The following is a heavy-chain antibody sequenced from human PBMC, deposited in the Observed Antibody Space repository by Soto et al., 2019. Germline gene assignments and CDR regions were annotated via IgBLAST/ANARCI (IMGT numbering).Heavy chain of an antibody. V-gene: IGHV1-69*13. CDR2: IIPIFGTA. CDR3: ARSHSSSTSCYSCGKDWYFDL. J-gene: IGHJ2*01. D-gene: IGHD2-2*01. Sequence: ASVKVSCKASGGTFSSYAISWVRQAPGQGLEWMGGIIPIFGTANYAQKFQGRVTITADESTSTAYMELSSLRSEDTAVYYCARSHSSSTSCYSCGKDWYFDLWGRGTLVTVSS. CDR1: GGTFSSYA.